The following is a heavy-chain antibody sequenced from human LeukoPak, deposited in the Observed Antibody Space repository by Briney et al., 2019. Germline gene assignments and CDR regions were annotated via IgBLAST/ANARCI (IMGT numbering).Heavy chain of an antibody. Sequence: GGSLRLSCAASGFTVSSNYMRWVRQAPGKGLEWVSVICSGGSTYYADSVKGRFTISRDNSKNTLSLQMNSLRAEDTAVYYCAKRGPGSPESGKYYFDYWGQGTLVTVSS. CDR3: AKRGPGSPESGKYYFDY. V-gene: IGHV3-53*01. CDR2: ICSGGST. D-gene: IGHD3-10*01. CDR1: GFTVSSNY. J-gene: IGHJ4*02.